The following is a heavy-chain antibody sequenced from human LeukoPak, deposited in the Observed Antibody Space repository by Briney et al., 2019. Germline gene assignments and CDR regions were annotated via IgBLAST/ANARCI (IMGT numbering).Heavy chain of an antibody. V-gene: IGHV3-21*04. J-gene: IGHJ3*02. Sequence: PGGSLRLSCAASGFTFSSYSMNWVRQAPGKGLEWVSSISSSSSYIYYADSVKGRFTISRDNAKNSLYLQMNSLRAEDTALYHCARVLRGSYSWGAFDIWGQGTMVTVSS. D-gene: IGHD1-26*01. CDR2: ISSSSSYI. CDR1: GFTFSSYS. CDR3: ARVLRGSYSWGAFDI.